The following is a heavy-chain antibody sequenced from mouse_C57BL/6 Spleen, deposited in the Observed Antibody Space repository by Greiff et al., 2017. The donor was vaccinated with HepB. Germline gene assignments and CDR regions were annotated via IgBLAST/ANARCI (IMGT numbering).Heavy chain of an antibody. V-gene: IGHV3-6*01. Sequence: EVQLQESGPGLVKPSQSLSLTCSVTGYSITSGYYWNWIRQFPGNKLEWMGYIIYDGSNNYNPSLKNRIPITRDTSKNQFFLKLNSVTTEETATYYCARDDGYYSAWFAYWGQGTLVTVSA. D-gene: IGHD2-3*01. J-gene: IGHJ3*01. CDR3: ARDDGYYSAWFAY. CDR2: IIYDGSN. CDR1: GYSITSGYY.